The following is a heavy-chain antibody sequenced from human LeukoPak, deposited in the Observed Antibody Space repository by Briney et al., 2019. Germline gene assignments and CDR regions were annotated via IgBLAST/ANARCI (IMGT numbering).Heavy chain of an antibody. CDR1: GGTFSSYA. Sequence: ASVKVSCKASGGTFSSYAISWVRQAPGQGLEWMGRIIPILGIANYAQKFQGRVTITADKSTSTAYMELSSLRSDDTAVYYCAIMGGDGYSDYWGQGTLVTVSS. D-gene: IGHD5-24*01. J-gene: IGHJ4*02. CDR3: AIMGGDGYSDY. CDR2: IIPILGIA. V-gene: IGHV1-69*04.